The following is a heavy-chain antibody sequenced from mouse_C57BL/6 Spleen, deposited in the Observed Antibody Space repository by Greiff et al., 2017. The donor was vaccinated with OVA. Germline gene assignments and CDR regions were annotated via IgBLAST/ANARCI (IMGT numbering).Heavy chain of an antibody. D-gene: IGHD4-1*01. CDR2: IRNKANNHAT. Sequence: EVQRVESGGGLVQPGGSMKLSCAASGFTFSDAWMDWVRQSPEKGLEWVAEIRNKANNHATYYAESVKGRFTISRDDSKSSVYLQMNSLRAEDTGIYYCTRGTALYYFDYWGQGTTLTVSS. CDR3: TRGTALYYFDY. CDR1: GFTFSDAW. J-gene: IGHJ2*01. V-gene: IGHV6-6*01.